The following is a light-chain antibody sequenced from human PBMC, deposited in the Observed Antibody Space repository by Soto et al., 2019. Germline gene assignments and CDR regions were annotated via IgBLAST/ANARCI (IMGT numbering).Light chain of an antibody. CDR3: QQSHSTPLT. V-gene: IGKV1-39*01. Sequence: DIPMTQSPSSLSASVGDRVTITCRASQSISNFLNWYQQKPGKAPKVLVYAASNLQSGVPARFSGSGSGTDFTLTISSLQPEDFATYYCQQSHSTPLTFGGGTKVEMK. CDR1: QSISNF. J-gene: IGKJ4*01. CDR2: AAS.